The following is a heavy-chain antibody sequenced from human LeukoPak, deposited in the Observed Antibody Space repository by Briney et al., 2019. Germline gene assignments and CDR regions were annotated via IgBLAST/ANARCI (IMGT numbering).Heavy chain of an antibody. V-gene: IGHV4-61*02. D-gene: IGHD6-19*01. CDR3: ARETSLAGFASGLGFNY. CDR2: IYTSGST. Sequence: SETLSLTCTVSGGSISSGSYYWSWIRQPAGKGLEWIGRIYTSGSTNYNPSLKSRVTMSIDTSKNHFSLKLTSVTAADTATCYCARETSLAGFASGLGFNYWGQGILVTVSS. J-gene: IGHJ4*02. CDR1: GGSISSGSYY.